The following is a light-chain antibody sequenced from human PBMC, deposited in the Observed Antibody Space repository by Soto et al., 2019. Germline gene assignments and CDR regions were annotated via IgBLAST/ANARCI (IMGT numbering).Light chain of an antibody. CDR2: EVS. CDR3: CSYGGSRAV. V-gene: IGLV2-23*02. J-gene: IGLJ7*01. Sequence: QSALTQPASVSGSPGQSITISCTGTSSDVGSHNLVSWYQQHPGQAPKLMIYEVSKRPLGVSARFSASKSGNTASLTLSGLQAEDEDDYYCCSYGGSRAVFGGGTQLPVL. CDR1: SSDVGSHNL.